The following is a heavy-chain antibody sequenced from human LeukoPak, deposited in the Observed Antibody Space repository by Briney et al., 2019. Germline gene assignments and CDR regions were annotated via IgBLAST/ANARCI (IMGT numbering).Heavy chain of an antibody. J-gene: IGHJ4*02. CDR1: GFTFSSYW. CDR3: ARDYDFWSGYYGIDY. V-gene: IGHV3-74*01. D-gene: IGHD3-3*01. CDR2: INSDGSST. Sequence: GGSLRLPCAASGFTFSSYWMHWVRQGPGKGVVWVSRINSDGSSTSYADSGKGRFTISRDNAKITLYLQRNSLRAADTAVYYCARDYDFWSGYYGIDYWGQGTLVTVSS.